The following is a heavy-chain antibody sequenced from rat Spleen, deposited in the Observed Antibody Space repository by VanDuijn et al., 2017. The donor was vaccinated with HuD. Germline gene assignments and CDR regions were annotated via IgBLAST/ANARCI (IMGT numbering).Heavy chain of an antibody. CDR2: IIYDGSRT. CDR1: GFTFSDYN. V-gene: IGHV5S10*01. J-gene: IGHJ1*01. D-gene: IGHD1-3*01. CDR3: ARRKYGGWYFDF. Sequence: EVQLVESGGGLVQPGRSLKLSCTASGFTFSDYNMAWVRQAPKKGLEWVATIIYDGSRTYYRDSVKGRFTISRDNAKTTLYLQMNSLRSEDTATYYCARRKYGGWYFDFWGPGTMVTVSS.